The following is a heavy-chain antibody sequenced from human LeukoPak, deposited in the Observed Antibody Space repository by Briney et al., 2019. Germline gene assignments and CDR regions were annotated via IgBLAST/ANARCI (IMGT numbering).Heavy chain of an antibody. CDR3: ARDERLCKSTSCYPWYFGL. D-gene: IGHD2-2*01. CDR2: VNPNSGAT. Sequence: ASVMLSCKASGYTFTVYYIHWVRQAPEQGLEWVGYVNPNSGATNFAQKFQGRVTMTRDTSITTAYMELSSLTSDDTAVYFCARDERLCKSTSCYPWYFGLWGRGTQVTVSS. J-gene: IGHJ2*01. CDR1: GYTFTVYY. V-gene: IGHV1-2*02.